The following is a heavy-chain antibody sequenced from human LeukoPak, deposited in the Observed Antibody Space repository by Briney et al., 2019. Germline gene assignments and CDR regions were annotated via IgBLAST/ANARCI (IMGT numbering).Heavy chain of an antibody. CDR2: MNPNSGNT. CDR1: GYPFSTYD. V-gene: IGHV1-8*01. J-gene: IGHJ4*02. Sequence: ASVKVSCKASGYPFSTYDIYWVRQATGQGLEWMGWMNPNSGNTGYAQKFQGRVTMTRNSSISTAYMELSSLSSDDTAVYYCARGLGLVKYHYWGQGTLVTVSS. CDR3: ARGLGLVKYHY. D-gene: IGHD2-21*01.